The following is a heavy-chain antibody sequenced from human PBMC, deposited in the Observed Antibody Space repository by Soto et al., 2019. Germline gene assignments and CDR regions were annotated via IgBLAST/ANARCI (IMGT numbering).Heavy chain of an antibody. V-gene: IGHV4-31*03. Sequence: QVQLQESGPGLVKPSQTLSLTCTVSGGSFSSGSYCWSWNRQHPGKGLEWIGYIYYSGSTYYNPSLKSRVTMSADTSKNQFSLKLSYVTAADTAVSYCAVAVTTVTTYDYWGQGTLVTVSS. CDR2: IYYSGST. J-gene: IGHJ4*02. CDR1: GGSFSSGSYC. D-gene: IGHD4-17*01. CDR3: AVAVTTVTTYDY.